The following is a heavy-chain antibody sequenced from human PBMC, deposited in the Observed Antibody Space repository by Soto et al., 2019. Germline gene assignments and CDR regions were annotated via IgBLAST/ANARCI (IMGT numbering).Heavy chain of an antibody. CDR2: FDPKHGKT. V-gene: IGHV1-69*10. J-gene: IGHJ4*02. Sequence: SVKVSCKASGGTFSSYTISWVRQAPGQGLEWMGGFDPKHGKTNYAQKFQGRVTMTEDTSTDTAYMELSSLRSEDTAVYYCATGGGSRHGDDILTGYYIFDYWGQGTLVTVSS. CDR1: GGTFSSYT. D-gene: IGHD3-9*01. CDR3: ATGGGSRHGDDILTGYYIFDY.